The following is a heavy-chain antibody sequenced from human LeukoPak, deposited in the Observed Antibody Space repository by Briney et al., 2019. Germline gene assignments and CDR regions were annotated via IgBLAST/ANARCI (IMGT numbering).Heavy chain of an antibody. CDR1: GGSFSGYY. J-gene: IGHJ4*02. CDR2: INHSGST. CDR3: ARGEQHPYYFDY. D-gene: IGHD6-13*01. V-gene: IGHV4-34*01. Sequence: PSETLSLTCAVYGGSFSGYYWSWIRQPPGKGLEWIGEINHSGSTNYNPSLKSRVTISVDTSKNQFSLKLSSVTAADTAVYYCARGEQHPYYFDYWGQGTLVTVSS.